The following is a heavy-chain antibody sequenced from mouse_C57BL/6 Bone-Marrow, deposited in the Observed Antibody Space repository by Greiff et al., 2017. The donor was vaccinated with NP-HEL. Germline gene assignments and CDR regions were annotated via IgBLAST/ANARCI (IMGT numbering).Heavy chain of an antibody. J-gene: IGHJ2*01. V-gene: IGHV5-16*01. D-gene: IGHD2-3*01. CDR2: INNDGSST. CDR1: GFTFSDYY. Sequence: EVKLVESEGGLVQPGSSMKLSCTASGFTFSDYYMAWVRQVPEKGLEWVANINNDGSSTYYLDSLKSRFIISRDNAKNILYLHMSRLKSEDTATYYCARSRLLDYWGQGTTLTVSS. CDR3: ARSRLLDY.